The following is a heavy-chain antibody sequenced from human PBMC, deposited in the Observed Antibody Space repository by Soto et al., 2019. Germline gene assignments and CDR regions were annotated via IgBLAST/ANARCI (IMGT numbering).Heavy chain of an antibody. CDR1: GGSISSSSYY. CDR3: ARRVSGYDDTIFFDY. Sequence: SETLSLTCTVSGGSISSSSYYWGWIRQPPGKGLEWIGSIYYSGSTYYNPSLKSRVTISVDTSKNQFSLKLSSVTAADTAVYYCARRVSGYDDTIFFDYWGQGTLVTVSS. J-gene: IGHJ4*02. V-gene: IGHV4-39*01. D-gene: IGHD5-12*01. CDR2: IYYSGST.